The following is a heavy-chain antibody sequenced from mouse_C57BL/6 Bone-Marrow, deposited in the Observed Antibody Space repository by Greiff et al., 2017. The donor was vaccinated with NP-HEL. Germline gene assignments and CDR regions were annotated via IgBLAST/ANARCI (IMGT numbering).Heavy chain of an antibody. J-gene: IGHJ1*03. CDR2: IYPGNGDT. CDR3: ARGIITTVVALYWYFDV. CDR1: GYTFTSYN. Sequence: QVQLQQSGAELVRPGASVKMSCKASGYTFTSYNMHWVKQTPRQGLEWIGAIYPGNGDTSYNQKFKGKATLTVDKSSSTAYMQLSSLTSEDSAVYFCARGIITTVVALYWYFDVWGTGTTVTVSS. V-gene: IGHV1-12*01. D-gene: IGHD1-1*01.